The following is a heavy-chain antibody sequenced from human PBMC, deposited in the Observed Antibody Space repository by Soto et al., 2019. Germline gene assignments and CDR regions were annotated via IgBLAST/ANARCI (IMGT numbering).Heavy chain of an antibody. V-gene: IGHV1-24*01. D-gene: IGHD1-26*01. CDR1: GYTLTELS. CDR2: FDPEDGET. J-gene: IGHJ4*02. Sequence: ASVKVSCKVSGYTLTELSMHWVRQAPGKGLEWMGGFDPEDGETIYAQKFQGRVTMTEDTSTDTAYMELSSLRSEDTAMYYCATDGYGSYLPSFDYWGQGTLVTVS. CDR3: ATDGYGSYLPSFDY.